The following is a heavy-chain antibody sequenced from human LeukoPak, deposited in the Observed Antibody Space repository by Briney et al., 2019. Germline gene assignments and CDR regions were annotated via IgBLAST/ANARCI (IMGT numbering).Heavy chain of an antibody. J-gene: IGHJ6*02. CDR3: AKDLYPDYFNYGMDV. Sequence: GGSLRLSCAASGFTFSDYYMSWIRQAPGKGLEWVSYISSSGSTIYYADSVKGRFTISRDNSKNTLYLQMNSLRAEDTAVYYCAKDLYPDYFNYGMDVWGQGTTVTVSS. V-gene: IGHV3-11*04. CDR1: GFTFSDYY. CDR2: ISSSGSTI. D-gene: IGHD2/OR15-2a*01.